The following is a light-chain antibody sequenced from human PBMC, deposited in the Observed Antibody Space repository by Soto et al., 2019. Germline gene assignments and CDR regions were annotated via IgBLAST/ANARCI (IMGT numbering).Light chain of an antibody. Sequence: QSALTQPASVSGPPGQSITISCTGTSSDVGGYGSVSWYQQHPGKAPKLMIYEVSNRPSGVSNRFSGSKSGNTASLTISGLQAEDEADYYCAAWDDSLNGHYVFGTGTKLTVL. V-gene: IGLV2-14*01. CDR2: EVS. J-gene: IGLJ1*01. CDR1: SSDVGGYGS. CDR3: AAWDDSLNGHYV.